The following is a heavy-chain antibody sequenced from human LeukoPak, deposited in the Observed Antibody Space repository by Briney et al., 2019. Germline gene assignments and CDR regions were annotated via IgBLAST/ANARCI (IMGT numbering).Heavy chain of an antibody. Sequence: PSETLSLTCAVYGGSFSGYYWSWIRQPPGEGLEWIGEINHSGSTNYNPSLKSRVTISVDTSKNQFSLRLTSVTAADTAVYYCARHGYCSGGSFLNRALDIWGQGTMVTVSS. CDR2: INHSGST. CDR3: ARHGYCSGGSFLNRALDI. J-gene: IGHJ3*02. V-gene: IGHV4-34*01. CDR1: GGSFSGYY. D-gene: IGHD2-15*01.